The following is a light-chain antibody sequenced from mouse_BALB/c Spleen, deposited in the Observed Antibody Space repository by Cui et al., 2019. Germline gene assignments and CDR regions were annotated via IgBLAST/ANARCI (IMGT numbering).Light chain of an antibody. CDR3: LQYDEFPRT. CDR2: RAN. J-gene: IGKJ1*01. CDR1: QAINSY. Sequence: DIKMTQSPSSMYASLGERVTITCKASQAINSYLSWFQQKPGKSPKTLIYRANRLVDGVPSRFSGSGSGQDYSLTISSLEYEDMGIYYCLQYDEFPRTFGGGTKLEIK. V-gene: IGKV14-111*01.